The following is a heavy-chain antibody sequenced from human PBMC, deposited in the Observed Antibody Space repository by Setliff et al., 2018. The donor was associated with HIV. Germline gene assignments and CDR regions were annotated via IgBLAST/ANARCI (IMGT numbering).Heavy chain of an antibody. CDR2: IRSQDYGGST. J-gene: IGHJ6*02. CDR1: GFAFGDFP. Sequence: GGSLRLSCTASGFAFGDFPMSWVRQAPGKGLEWVGFIRSQDYGGSTEYAASVKGRFAISRDDSKSIAYLQMNSLKTEDTGVYYCARIFGDQGYYYGMDVWGQGTTVTVSS. D-gene: IGHD3-3*01. V-gene: IGHV3-49*04. CDR3: ARIFGDQGYYYGMDV.